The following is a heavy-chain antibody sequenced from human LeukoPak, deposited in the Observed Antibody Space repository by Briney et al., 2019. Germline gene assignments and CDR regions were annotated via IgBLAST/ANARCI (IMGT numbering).Heavy chain of an antibody. V-gene: IGHV3-15*01. J-gene: IGHJ6*02. CDR1: GFTFSNAW. D-gene: IGHD3-22*01. CDR3: TTEGNYYDSSGYYYYYYGMDV. Sequence: GGSLRLSCAASGFTFSNAWMSWVRQAPGKGLEWVGRIKSKTDGGTTDYAAPGKGRFTISRDDSKNTLYLQMNSLKTEDTAVYYCTTEGNYYDSSGYYYYYYGMDVWGQGTTVTVSS. CDR2: IKSKTDGGTT.